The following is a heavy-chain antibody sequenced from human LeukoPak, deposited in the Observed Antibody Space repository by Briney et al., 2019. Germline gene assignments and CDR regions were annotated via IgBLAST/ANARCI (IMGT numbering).Heavy chain of an antibody. CDR1: AFTFSSYS. V-gene: IGHV3-21*01. CDR2: ISSSSSYI. Sequence: TGGSLRLSCAASAFTFSSYSMNWVRQAPGKGLEWVSSISSSSSYIYYADSVKGRFTISRDNAKNSLYLQMNSLRAEDTAVYYCARVTVPPNAFDIWGQGTMVTVPS. J-gene: IGHJ3*02. D-gene: IGHD4-17*01. CDR3: ARVTVPPNAFDI.